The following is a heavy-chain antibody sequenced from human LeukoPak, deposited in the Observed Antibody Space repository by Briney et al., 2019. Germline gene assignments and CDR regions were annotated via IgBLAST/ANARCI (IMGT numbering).Heavy chain of an antibody. CDR3: ARHKFSSSWYNFDY. D-gene: IGHD6-13*01. V-gene: IGHV4-59*08. Sequence: SETLSLTCTVSGGSISNYYWSWIRQPPGKGLEWIGYIYYSGSTNYNPSLKSRATISVDTSKNQFSLKLTSVTAADTAVYYCARHKFSSSWYNFDYWGQGTLVTVSS. CDR1: GGSISNYY. J-gene: IGHJ4*02. CDR2: IYYSGST.